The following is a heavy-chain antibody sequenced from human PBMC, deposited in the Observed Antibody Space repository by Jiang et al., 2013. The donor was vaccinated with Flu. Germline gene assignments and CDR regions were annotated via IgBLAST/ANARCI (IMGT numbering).Heavy chain of an antibody. J-gene: IGHJ4*02. Sequence: LLKPSETLSLTCSVSGGSISSSSYYRNWIRQPPGKGLEWIGNIYYSGSTYYNPSLKSRVTISVDASKNQFSLKLSSVTAADTAVYYCARQFRGYYTQSDNWGQGILVTVSS. V-gene: IGHV4-39*01. CDR1: GGSISSSSYY. CDR2: IYYSGST. CDR3: ARQFRGYYTQSDN. D-gene: IGHD3-22*01.